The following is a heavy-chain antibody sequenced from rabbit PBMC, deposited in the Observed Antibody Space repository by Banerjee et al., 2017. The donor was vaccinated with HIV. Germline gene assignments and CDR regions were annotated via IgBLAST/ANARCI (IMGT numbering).Heavy chain of an antibody. V-gene: IGHV1S40*01. CDR1: GFSFSSNYY. CDR3: TRGTSIGYFDL. J-gene: IGHJ4*01. Sequence: QSLEESGGDLVKPGASLTLTCTASGFSFSSNYYMCWIRQAPGKGLEWIACIDAGSGSAYYATWAKGRFTISKTSSTTVTLQMTSLTAADTATYFCTRGTSIGYFDLWGPGTLVTVS. CDR2: IDAGSGSA. D-gene: IGHD1-1*01.